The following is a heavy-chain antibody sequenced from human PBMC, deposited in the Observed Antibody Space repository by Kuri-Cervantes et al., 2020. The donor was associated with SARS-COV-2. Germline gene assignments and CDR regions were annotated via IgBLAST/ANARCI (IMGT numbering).Heavy chain of an antibody. CDR1: GFVFDFCE. V-gene: IGHV3-48*03. Sequence: GESLKISCLTSGFVFDFCEMNWVRQAPGKGLEWLAYISPTASTIYYADTVTGRFTISRDNAQNAVYLHMKSLRADDTAVYYCARVRAMDMWGQGTMVTVSS. D-gene: IGHD2-2*01. CDR3: ARVRAMDM. J-gene: IGHJ3*02. CDR2: ISPTASTI.